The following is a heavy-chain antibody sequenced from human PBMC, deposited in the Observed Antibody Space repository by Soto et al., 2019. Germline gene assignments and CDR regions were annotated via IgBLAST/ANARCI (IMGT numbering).Heavy chain of an antibody. CDR1: GGSFRSYA. J-gene: IGHJ5*01. CDR3: AYSANHRYFFDS. Sequence: QVQLVQSGAEVKKPGSSVKVSCKASGGSFRSYAVNWVRQAPGQGLECLGSIIPIFGTPNYAQKFHGRVSITADESTSTVYMDLISLTSEDTAVYYCAYSANHRYFFDSWGQGTLVTVSS. V-gene: IGHV1-69*15. CDR2: IIPIFGTP. D-gene: IGHD5-18*01.